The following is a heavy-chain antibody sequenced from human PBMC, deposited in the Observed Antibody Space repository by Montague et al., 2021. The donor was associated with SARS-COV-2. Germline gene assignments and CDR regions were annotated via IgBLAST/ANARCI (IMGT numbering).Heavy chain of an antibody. CDR2: IYANGNF. J-gene: IGHJ5*02. D-gene: IGHD2/OR15-2a*01. CDR1: GDSITPYGDSIGGYF. CDR3: ARDAYYVGPGRENRGAFDP. Sequence: SETLSLTCSVSGDSITPYGDSIGGYFWSWIRQPAGKGLEWIGRIYANGNFDYNPSLNSRVSMSMDTSKQEFSMRLISVTAADTAVYYCARDAYYVGPGRENRGAFDPWGQGILVTVSS. V-gene: IGHV4-4*07.